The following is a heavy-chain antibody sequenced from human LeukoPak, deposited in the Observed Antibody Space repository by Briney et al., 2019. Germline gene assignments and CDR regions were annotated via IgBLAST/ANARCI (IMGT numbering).Heavy chain of an antibody. D-gene: IGHD6-6*01. V-gene: IGHV1-46*01. Sequence: ASVKVSCKASGYTFTSYYMHWVRQAPGQGLEWMGIINPSGGSTSYAQKFQGRVTMTRDTSTSTVYMELSSLRSEDTAVYYCARVSGIAARRDVLAYWGQGTLVTVSS. CDR3: ARVSGIAARRDVLAY. CDR2: INPSGGST. CDR1: GYTFTSYY. J-gene: IGHJ4*02.